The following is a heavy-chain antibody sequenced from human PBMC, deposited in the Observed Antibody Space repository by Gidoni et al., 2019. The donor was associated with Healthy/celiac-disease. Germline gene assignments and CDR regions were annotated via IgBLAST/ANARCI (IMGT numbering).Heavy chain of an antibody. Sequence: QVQLVESGGGVVQPGGSLRLSCAASGFTFSSYGMPWVRQAPGKGLAWVAFRRYDGSEKYYADSVKGRFTISRDNSKNTLYLQMNSLRAEDTAVYYCAKTGYDSSGYYHAYYYYYGMDVWGQGTTVTVSS. CDR3: AKTGYDSSGYYHAYYYYYGMDV. V-gene: IGHV3-30*02. D-gene: IGHD3-22*01. CDR2: RRYDGSEK. CDR1: GFTFSSYG. J-gene: IGHJ6*02.